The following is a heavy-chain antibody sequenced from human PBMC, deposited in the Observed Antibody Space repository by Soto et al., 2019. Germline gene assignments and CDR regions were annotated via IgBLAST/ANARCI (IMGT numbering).Heavy chain of an antibody. V-gene: IGHV4-61*01. D-gene: IGHD2-8*02. Sequence: SETLSLTCTVSGGSVSSGSYYWSWIRQPPGKGLEWIGYIYYSGSTNYNPSLKSRVTISVDTSKNQFSLKLSSVTAADTAVYYCARESTYWFPGMDVWGQGTTVTVSS. CDR1: GGSVSSGSYY. J-gene: IGHJ6*02. CDR3: ARESTYWFPGMDV. CDR2: IYYSGST.